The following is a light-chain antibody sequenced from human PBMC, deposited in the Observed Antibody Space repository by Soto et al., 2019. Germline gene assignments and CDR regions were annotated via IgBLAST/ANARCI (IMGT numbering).Light chain of an antibody. CDR3: QQYVSSPQT. CDR1: QSVSSN. Sequence: EMVLTQSPATLSVYPGERATLSCRASQSVSSNLAWYQQKPGQAPRLLIYGASSRATGTPDRFSGSGSGTDFTLTISRLEPEDFAMYFCQQYVSSPQTFGQGTKVDIK. CDR2: GAS. J-gene: IGKJ1*01. V-gene: IGKV3-20*01.